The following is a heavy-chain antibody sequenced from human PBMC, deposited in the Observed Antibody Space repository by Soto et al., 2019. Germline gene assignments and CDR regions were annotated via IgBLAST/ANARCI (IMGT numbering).Heavy chain of an antibody. J-gene: IGHJ5*02. D-gene: IGHD3-10*01. Sequence: ASETLSLTCTVSGGSISSGGYYWSWIRQHPGKGLEWIGYIYYSGSTYYNPSLKSRVTISVDTSKNQFSLKLSSVTAADTAVYYCARDRKSLHEEGGITMVLFRPVYPRDNWIDLWGPGTRVTVFS. V-gene: IGHV4-31*03. CDR3: ARDRKSLHEEGGITMVLFRPVYPRDNWIDL. CDR2: IYYSGST. CDR1: GGSISSGGYY.